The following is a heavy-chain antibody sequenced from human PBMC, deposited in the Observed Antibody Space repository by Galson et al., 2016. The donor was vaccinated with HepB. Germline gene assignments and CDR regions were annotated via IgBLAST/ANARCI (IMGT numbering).Heavy chain of an antibody. CDR1: GYSFASYW. CDR3: VRASNYYGSGTYYYYYYMDV. D-gene: IGHD3-10*01. J-gene: IGHJ6*03. V-gene: IGHV5-10-1*01. CDR2: IDPSDSDI. Sequence: QSGAEVKRPGESLRISCKASGYSFASYWITWVRQMPGKGLEWMGRIDPSDSDIRYSPSFQGHVTISLDKSISTAYLHWSSLKASDTAMYYCVRASNYYGSGTYYYYYYMDVWGKGTTVTVSS.